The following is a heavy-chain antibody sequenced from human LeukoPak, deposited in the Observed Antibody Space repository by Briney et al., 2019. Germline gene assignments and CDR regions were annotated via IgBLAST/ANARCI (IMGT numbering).Heavy chain of an antibody. Sequence: GGSLRLSCAASGFTFSSSAMSWVRQAPGKGLEWVSAISNNGGYTYYADSVQGRFTISRDNSKNTLYLQMNSLRAEDTAVYYCASHPRSITVADYWGQGTLVTVSS. D-gene: IGHD4-23*01. V-gene: IGHV3-23*01. CDR2: ISNNGGYT. CDR3: ASHPRSITVADY. J-gene: IGHJ4*02. CDR1: GFTFSSSA.